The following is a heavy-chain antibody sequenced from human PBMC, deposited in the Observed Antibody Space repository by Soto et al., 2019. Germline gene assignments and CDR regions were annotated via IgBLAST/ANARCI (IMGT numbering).Heavy chain of an antibody. CDR1: GYTFTSYG. CDR3: AREDSAVAGTPFAFDI. D-gene: IGHD6-19*01. J-gene: IGHJ3*02. CDR2: ISAYNGNT. V-gene: IGHV1-18*01. Sequence: ASVKVSCKASGYTFTSYGISWVRQAPGQGLEWMGWISAYNGNTNYAQKLQGRVTMTTDTSTSTAYMELRSLRSDDTAAYYCAREDSAVAGTPFAFDIWGQGTMVTVSS.